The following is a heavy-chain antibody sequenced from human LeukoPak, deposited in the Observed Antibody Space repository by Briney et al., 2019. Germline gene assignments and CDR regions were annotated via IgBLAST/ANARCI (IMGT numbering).Heavy chain of an antibody. J-gene: IGHJ4*02. CDR1: GGSIRTYY. Sequence: PSETLSLTCTVSGGSIRTYYWSWIRQPPGKGLEWIGSIYYIGSTKYNPSLTSRVTISVDTSKNQFSLKVTSVTAADTAVYYCARVVAAATYYFDYWGQGTLDTVSS. CDR3: ARVVAAATYYFDY. CDR2: IYYIGST. D-gene: IGHD6-13*01. V-gene: IGHV4-59*01.